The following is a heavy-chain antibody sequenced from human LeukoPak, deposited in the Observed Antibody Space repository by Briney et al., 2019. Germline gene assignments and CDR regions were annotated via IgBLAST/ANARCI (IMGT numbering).Heavy chain of an antibody. D-gene: IGHD2-2*01. CDR1: GGSFSGYY. CDR2: INHSGST. CDR3: AREIVVVPAAIWLLNYYYMDV. Sequence: SETLSLTCAVYGGSFSGYYWSWTRQPPGKGLEWIGEINHSGSTNYNPSLKSRVTISVDTSKNQFSLKLSSVTAADTAVYYCAREIVVVPAAIWLLNYYYMDVWGKGTTVTVSS. V-gene: IGHV4-34*01. J-gene: IGHJ6*03.